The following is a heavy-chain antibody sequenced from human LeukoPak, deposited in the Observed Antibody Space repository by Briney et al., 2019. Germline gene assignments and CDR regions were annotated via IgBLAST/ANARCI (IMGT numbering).Heavy chain of an antibody. Sequence: GGSLRLSCAASGFTFSSYGMHWVRQAPGKGLEWVAVISYDGSNKYYADSVKGRFTISRDNSKNTLYLRMNSLRAEDTAVYYCAKAGSDYGDYEEIDYWGQGTLVTVSS. CDR3: AKAGSDYGDYEEIDY. CDR1: GFTFSSYG. D-gene: IGHD4-17*01. J-gene: IGHJ4*02. CDR2: ISYDGSNK. V-gene: IGHV3-30*18.